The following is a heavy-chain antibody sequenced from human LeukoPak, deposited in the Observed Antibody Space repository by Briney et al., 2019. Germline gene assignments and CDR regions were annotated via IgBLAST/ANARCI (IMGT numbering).Heavy chain of an antibody. V-gene: IGHV3-30*18. D-gene: IGHD3-22*01. CDR1: GFTFSSYG. Sequence: SGGSLRLSCAASGFTFSSYGMHWVRQAPGKGLEWVAVISYDGSNKYYADSVKGRFTISRDNSKNTLYLQMNSLRAEDTAVYYCAKGSYYDSSGYYYGRDWGQGTLVTVSS. CDR3: AKGSYYDSSGYYYGRD. CDR2: ISYDGSNK. J-gene: IGHJ4*02.